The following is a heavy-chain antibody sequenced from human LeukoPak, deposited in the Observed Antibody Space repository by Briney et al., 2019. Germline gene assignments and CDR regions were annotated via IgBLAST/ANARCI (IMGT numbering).Heavy chain of an antibody. V-gene: IGHV3-30*02. CDR2: IRYDGSNK. J-gene: IGHJ4*02. CDR1: GFTFSSYG. Sequence: GGSLRLSCAASGFTFSSYGMHWVRQAPGKGLEWVAFIRYDGSNKYYADSVKGRFTISRDNSKNTLYLQMNSLRAEDTAVYYCARDWIGYCSSTSCYTIGYWGQGTLVTVSS. CDR3: ARDWIGYCSSTSCYTIGY. D-gene: IGHD2-2*02.